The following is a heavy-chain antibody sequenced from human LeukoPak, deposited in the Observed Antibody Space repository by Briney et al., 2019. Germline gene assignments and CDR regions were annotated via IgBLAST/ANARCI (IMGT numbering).Heavy chain of an antibody. Sequence: GGSLRLSCEASGFAFSFFAMSWVRQAPGKGLEWVSYISSSSSTIYYADSVKGRFTISRDNAKNSLYLQMNSLRAEDTAVYFCARGYDFDYWGQGTLATVSS. J-gene: IGHJ4*02. CDR3: ARGYDFDY. D-gene: IGHD3-3*01. V-gene: IGHV3-48*01. CDR2: ISSSSSTI. CDR1: GFAFSFFA.